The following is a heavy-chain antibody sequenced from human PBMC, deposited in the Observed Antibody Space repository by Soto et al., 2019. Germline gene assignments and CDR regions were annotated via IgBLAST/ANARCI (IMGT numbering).Heavy chain of an antibody. V-gene: IGHV3-15*01. D-gene: IGHD3-3*01. CDR2: IKSKTDGGTT. J-gene: IGHJ4*02. CDR1: GFTFSNAW. Sequence: GGSLRLSCAASGFTFSNAWMSWVRQAPGKXLEWVGRIKSKTDGGTTDYAAPVKGRFTISRDDSKNTLYLQMNSLKTEDTAVYYCTTITYYDFWSGYYSPIDYWGQGTLVTVSS. CDR3: TTITYYDFWSGYYSPIDY.